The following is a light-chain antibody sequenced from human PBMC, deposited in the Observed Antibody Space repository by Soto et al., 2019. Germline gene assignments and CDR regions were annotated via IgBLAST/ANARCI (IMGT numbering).Light chain of an antibody. CDR3: QQRRT. V-gene: IGKV1-39*01. Sequence: DIQMTHSPSSLSASVGDRVTITCRASQSISSYLNWYQQKPGKAPKLLIYAASSLQSGVPSRFSGSGSGTDFTLTISSLQPEDFATYYCQQRRTFGQGTKVDIK. CDR2: AAS. J-gene: IGKJ1*01. CDR1: QSISSY.